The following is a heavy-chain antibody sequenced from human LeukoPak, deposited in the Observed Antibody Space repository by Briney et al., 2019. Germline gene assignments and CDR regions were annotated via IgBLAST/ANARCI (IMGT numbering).Heavy chain of an antibody. Sequence: SETLSLTCTVSGASIISGNYFWGWVRQPPGKRMEWIGSWHHSGITDYSPSLKSQVTIVADTSKNQFSLKLASVAAADSAVYFCARQYEFWGQGTLVTVSS. V-gene: IGHV4-39*01. D-gene: IGHD3-10*01. CDR2: WHHSGIT. J-gene: IGHJ4*02. CDR1: GASIISGNYF. CDR3: ARQYEF.